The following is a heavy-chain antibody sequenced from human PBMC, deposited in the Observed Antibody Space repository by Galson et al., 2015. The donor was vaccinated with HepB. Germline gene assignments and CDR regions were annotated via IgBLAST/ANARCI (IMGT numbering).Heavy chain of an antibody. CDR3: ARGGAFTYGYLYYFDY. CDR2: VSGSGGST. CDR1: GFTFSSYG. D-gene: IGHD5-18*01. Sequence: SLRLSCAASGFTFSSYGMGWVRQAPGKGLEWVSTVSGSGGSTYYADSVKGRFTNSRDNSKNTLYLQMNSLRAEDTAVYYYARGGAFTYGYLYYFDYWGQGTLVTVSS. V-gene: IGHV3-23*01. J-gene: IGHJ4*02.